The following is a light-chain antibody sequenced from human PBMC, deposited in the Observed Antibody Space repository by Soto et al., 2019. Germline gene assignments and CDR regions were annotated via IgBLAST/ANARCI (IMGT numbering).Light chain of an antibody. V-gene: IGKV1-39*01. J-gene: IGKJ4*01. CDR1: QSISTY. Sequence: DIQMTQSPSSLSASVGDRVTITCRASQSISTYLNWYQQKPGKAPKVLIYAASSLKSGVPSRFSGSGYGTDFTLIIRGLQPEDVATYYCQKCKIAPFTFGGGTKVDIK. CDR2: AAS. CDR3: QKCKIAPFT.